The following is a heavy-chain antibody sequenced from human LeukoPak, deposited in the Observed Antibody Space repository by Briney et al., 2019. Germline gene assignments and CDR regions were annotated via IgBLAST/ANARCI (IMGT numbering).Heavy chain of an antibody. CDR2: ISGSGGST. CDR1: GFSFSNYG. Sequence: GGSLRLSCAASGFSFSNYGMSWVRQAPGKGPEWVSGISGSGGSTYYADSVKGRLTISRDNPKNTLYVQMNSLRAEDTAIYYCARALSQYYYDSSSAYWGQGTLVTVSS. V-gene: IGHV3-23*01. J-gene: IGHJ4*02. D-gene: IGHD3-22*01. CDR3: ARALSQYYYDSSSAY.